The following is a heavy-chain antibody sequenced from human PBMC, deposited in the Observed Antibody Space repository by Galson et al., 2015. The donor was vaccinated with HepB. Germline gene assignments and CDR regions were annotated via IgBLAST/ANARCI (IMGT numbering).Heavy chain of an antibody. Sequence: TLSLTCAVSGGSISSGGYSWSWIRQPPGKGLEWIGYIYHSGSTYYNPSLKSRVTISVDRSKNQFSLKLSSVTAADTAVYYCAREYGDSVNWFDPWGQGTLVTVSS. D-gene: IGHD4-17*01. CDR2: IYHSGST. V-gene: IGHV4-30-2*01. CDR1: GGSISSGGYS. J-gene: IGHJ5*02. CDR3: AREYGDSVNWFDP.